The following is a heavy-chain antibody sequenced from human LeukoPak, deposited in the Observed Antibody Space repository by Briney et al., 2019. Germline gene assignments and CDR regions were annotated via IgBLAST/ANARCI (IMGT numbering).Heavy chain of an antibody. D-gene: IGHD3-9*01. J-gene: IGHJ6*02. CDR1: GYTFTSYY. Sequence: GASVKVSCKASGYTFTSYYMHWVRQAPGQGLEWMGIINSSGGSTSYAQKFQGRVTMTRDTSTSTVYMELSSLRSEDTAVYYCARDPDWLSDYYYYGMDVWGQGTTVTVSS. CDR3: ARDPDWLSDYYYYGMDV. V-gene: IGHV1-46*01. CDR2: INSSGGST.